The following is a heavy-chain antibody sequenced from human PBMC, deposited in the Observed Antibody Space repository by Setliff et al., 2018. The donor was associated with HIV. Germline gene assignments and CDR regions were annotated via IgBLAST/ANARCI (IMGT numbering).Heavy chain of an antibody. Sequence: GGSLRLSCAASGFTFSSYSMNWVRQAPGKGLEWVSSISSSSSYIYYADSVKGRFTISRDSAKNSLYLQMNSLRVEDTAVYYCARTSTTTGTTLNWFDPWGQGALVTVSS. D-gene: IGHD1-1*01. V-gene: IGHV3-21*01. CDR1: GFTFSSYS. CDR3: ARTSTTTGTTLNWFDP. CDR2: ISSSSSYI. J-gene: IGHJ5*02.